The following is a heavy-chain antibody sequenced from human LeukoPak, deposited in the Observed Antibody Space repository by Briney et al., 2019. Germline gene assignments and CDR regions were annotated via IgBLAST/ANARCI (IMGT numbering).Heavy chain of an antibody. D-gene: IGHD2-2*02. CDR1: GFTFTTYG. CDR2: ISTYNGNT. V-gene: IGHV1-18*01. CDR3: AVVVPAAIRA. J-gene: IGHJ4*02. Sequence: ASVKVSCKASGFTFTTYGISWVRQAPGQGLEWMGWISTYNGNTNTDYAQKLQGRVTMTTDTSTSTAYMELRSLRSDDTAMYYCAVVVPAAIRAWGQGTLVTVSS.